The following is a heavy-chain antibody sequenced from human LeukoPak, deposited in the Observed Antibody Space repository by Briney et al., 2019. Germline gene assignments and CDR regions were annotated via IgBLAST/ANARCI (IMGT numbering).Heavy chain of an antibody. Sequence: PGRSLRLSCAASGFTFSSYAMHWVRQAPGKGLEWVAVISYDGSNKYYADSVKGRFTISRDNSKNTLYLQMNSLRAEDTAVYYCARDTLAVALALDIWGQGTVVTVSS. D-gene: IGHD6-19*01. CDR1: GFTFSSYA. V-gene: IGHV3-30*01. CDR3: ARDTLAVALALDI. CDR2: ISYDGSNK. J-gene: IGHJ3*02.